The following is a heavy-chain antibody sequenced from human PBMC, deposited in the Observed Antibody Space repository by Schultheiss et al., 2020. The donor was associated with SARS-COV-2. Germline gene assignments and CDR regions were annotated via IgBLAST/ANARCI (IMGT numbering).Heavy chain of an antibody. J-gene: IGHJ4*02. Sequence: SVKVSCKASGGTFSSYAISWVRQAPGQGLEWMGWISAYNGNTNYAQKFQGRVTITADESTSTVYMELSSLRSEDTAVYYCARDPWLYYYDSSGYPRGYLDYWGQGTLVTVSS. CDR1: GGTFSSYA. CDR2: ISAYNGNT. CDR3: ARDPWLYYYDSSGYPRGYLDY. D-gene: IGHD3-22*01. V-gene: IGHV1-69*13.